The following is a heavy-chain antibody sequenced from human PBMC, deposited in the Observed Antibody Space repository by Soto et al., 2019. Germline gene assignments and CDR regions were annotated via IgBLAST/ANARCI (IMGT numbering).Heavy chain of an antibody. V-gene: IGHV3-43*01. CDR1: GFTFDDYT. CDR2: ISWDGDSA. D-gene: IGHD1-1*01. J-gene: IGHJ4*02. Sequence: GALRLSCAASGFTFDDYTMHWVRQTPGKGLEWVSLISWDGDSAYYADSVRGRFTISRDNSKNSLFLQMNNVRAEDAALYFCAKGTRGNSPELDFWGQGTLVTVSS. CDR3: AKGTRGNSPELDF.